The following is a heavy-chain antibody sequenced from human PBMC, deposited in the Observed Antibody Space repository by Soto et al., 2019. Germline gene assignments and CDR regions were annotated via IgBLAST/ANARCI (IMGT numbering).Heavy chain of an antibody. J-gene: IGHJ3*01. V-gene: IGHV3-23*01. CDR2: ISDPGTST. CDR3: AKSLVTPSDAFDL. D-gene: IGHD2-21*02. Sequence: GGSLRLSCAASGFTFGNYAMNWVRPPPGKGLEWISSISDPGTSTYYANSVKGRFSMSRDNSKNTLFLQMNRLRADDTAVYFCAKSLVTPSDAFDLWGRGTLVTVSS. CDR1: GFTFGNYA.